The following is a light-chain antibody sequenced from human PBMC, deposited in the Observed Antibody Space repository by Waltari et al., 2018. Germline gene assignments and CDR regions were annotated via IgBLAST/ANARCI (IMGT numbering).Light chain of an antibody. CDR3: AAWDDSLSGLV. J-gene: IGLJ3*02. Sequence: QSVLTQPPSASGTPGQKVTISCNGSSSNIGSNYVYWYQQLPGTAPKLLIFKNNQRPSGVPDRFSDSKSGTSASLAINGLRSKDEADYYCAAWDDSLSGLVLGGGTKVTVL. V-gene: IGLV1-47*01. CDR1: SSNIGSNY. CDR2: KNN.